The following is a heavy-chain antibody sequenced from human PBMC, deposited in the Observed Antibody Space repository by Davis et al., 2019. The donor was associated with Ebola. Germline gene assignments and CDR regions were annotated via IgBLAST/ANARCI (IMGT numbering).Heavy chain of an antibody. CDR1: GFTFSTHA. CDR3: AEDGGAVAGRPPGYYGMDV. D-gene: IGHD6-19*01. Sequence: GQSLKISCAASGFTFSTHAMNLVRQAPGKGLVWVSSISGSGLSTYYADSVKGRFTISRDNSKITLYLQMNSLRAEDTALYYCAEDGGAVAGRPPGYYGMDVWGKGTTVTVSS. V-gene: IGHV3-23*01. J-gene: IGHJ6*04. CDR2: ISGSGLST.